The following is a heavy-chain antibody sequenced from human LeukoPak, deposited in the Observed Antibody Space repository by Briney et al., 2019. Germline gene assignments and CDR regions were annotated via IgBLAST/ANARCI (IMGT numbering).Heavy chain of an antibody. J-gene: IGHJ4*02. CDR3: ARVTIFGVVIRRYYFDY. CDR2: INHSGST. V-gene: IGHV4-34*01. CDR1: GESFSGYY. Sequence: SETLSLTCAVYGESFSGYYWSWIRQPPGKGLEWIGEINHSGSTNYNPSLKSRVTISVDTSKNQFSLKLSSVTAADTAVYYCARVTIFGVVIRRYYFDYWGQGTLVTVSS. D-gene: IGHD3-3*01.